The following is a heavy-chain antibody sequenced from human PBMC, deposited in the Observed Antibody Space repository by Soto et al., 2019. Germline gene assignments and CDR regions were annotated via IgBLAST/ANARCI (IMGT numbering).Heavy chain of an antibody. D-gene: IGHD1-20*01. J-gene: IGHJ6*02. CDR1: GFTFSSYS. CDR3: AREGVTGTSWGMDV. Sequence: PGGSLRLSCAASGFTFSSYSMNWVRQAPGKGLEWVSSISSSSSYIYYADSVKGRFTISRDNAKNSLYLQMNSLRAEDTAVYYCAREGVTGTSWGMDVWGQGTTVTVSS. V-gene: IGHV3-21*01. CDR2: ISSSSSYI.